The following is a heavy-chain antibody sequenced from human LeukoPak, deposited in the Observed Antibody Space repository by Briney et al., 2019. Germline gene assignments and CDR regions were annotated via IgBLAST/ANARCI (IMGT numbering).Heavy chain of an antibody. D-gene: IGHD2-15*01. V-gene: IGHV3-23*01. J-gene: IGHJ6*02. Sequence: GGSLRLSCAASGFTFSSYAMSWLRQAPGKGLEWVSSISGSGNWTYYADSVKGRFTISRDNSKNTLFLQMNSLRAEDTAVYYCAKNLYCGGGSCYPSALGMDVWGQGTTVTVSS. CDR2: ISGSGNWT. CDR1: GFTFSSYA. CDR3: AKNLYCGGGSCYPSALGMDV.